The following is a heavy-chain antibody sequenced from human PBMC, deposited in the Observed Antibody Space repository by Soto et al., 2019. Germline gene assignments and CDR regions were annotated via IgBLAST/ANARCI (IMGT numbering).Heavy chain of an antibody. V-gene: IGHV4-34*01. CDR3: AVSLVAEVDYYDSSGYY. CDR2: INHSGST. CDR1: GGSFSGYY. Sequence: PSETLSLTCAVYGGSFSGYYWSWIRQPPGKGLEWIGEINHSGSTNYNPSLKSRVTISVDTSKSQFSLKLSSVTAADTAVYYCAVSLVAEVDYYDSSGYYWGQGTLVTVSS. D-gene: IGHD3-22*01. J-gene: IGHJ4*02.